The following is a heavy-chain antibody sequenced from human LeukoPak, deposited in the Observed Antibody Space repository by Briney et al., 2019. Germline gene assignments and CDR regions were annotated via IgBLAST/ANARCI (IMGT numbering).Heavy chain of an antibody. D-gene: IGHD3-22*01. V-gene: IGHV3-23*01. CDR2: ISGSGGST. Sequence: ETLSLTRAVYGGSFSGYYWSWVRQAPGQGLEWVSAISGSGGSTYYADSVKGRFTISRDNSKNTLYLQMNSLRAEDTAVYYCANGPTASGYFAYFDYWGQGTPVTVSS. CDR3: ANGPTASGYFAYFDY. CDR1: GGSFSGYY. J-gene: IGHJ4*02.